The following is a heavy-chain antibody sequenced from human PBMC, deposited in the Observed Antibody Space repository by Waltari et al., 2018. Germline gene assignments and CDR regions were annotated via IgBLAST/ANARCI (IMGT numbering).Heavy chain of an antibody. CDR1: GGSISSSNYY. CDR2: IYYSGST. Sequence: QLQLQESGPGLVKPSETLSLTCTVSGGSISSSNYYWGWIRQPPGKGLEWIGSIYYSGSTLYNPSHKSRVTISVDTSKNQFYLKLNSVTAADTAVHYCARSGYYDSSGYYWWFDPWGQGTLVTVSS. V-gene: IGHV4-39*01. J-gene: IGHJ5*02. CDR3: ARSGYYDSSGYYWWFDP. D-gene: IGHD3-22*01.